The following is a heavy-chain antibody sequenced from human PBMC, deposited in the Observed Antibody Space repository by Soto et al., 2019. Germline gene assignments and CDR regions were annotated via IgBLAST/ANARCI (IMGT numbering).Heavy chain of an antibody. Sequence: QVQLVQSGAEVKEPGDSVRVSCEASGYTFTAYYIHWVRQAPGQGLEWMGWINPTFGDTTYAQDFQVRVSMTRDMSISTVYMELRRLTSDDTAIYYCARNMDYYYGPGSGNGHGFWGQGTTVTVFS. CDR3: ARNMDYYYGPGSGNGHGF. CDR2: INPTFGDT. V-gene: IGHV1-2*02. CDR1: GYTFTAYY. J-gene: IGHJ6*02. D-gene: IGHD3-10*01.